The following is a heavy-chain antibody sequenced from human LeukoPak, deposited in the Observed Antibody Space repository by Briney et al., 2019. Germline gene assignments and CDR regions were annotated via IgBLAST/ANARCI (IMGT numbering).Heavy chain of an antibody. CDR1: AGTFSSYA. V-gene: IGHV1-69*05. D-gene: IGHD6-6*01. Sequence: SVKVSCKASAGTFSSYAISWVRQAPGQGLEWMGGIIPIFGTANYAQKFQGRVTITTDESTSTAYMELSSLRSEDTAVYYCARDHSSSQRHGFDYWGQGTLVTVSS. J-gene: IGHJ4*02. CDR3: ARDHSSSQRHGFDY. CDR2: IIPIFGTA.